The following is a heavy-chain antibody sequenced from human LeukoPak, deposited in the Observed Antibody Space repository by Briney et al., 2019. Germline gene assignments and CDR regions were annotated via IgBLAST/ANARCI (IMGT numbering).Heavy chain of an antibody. CDR2: ISTSGSTI. Sequence: PGGSLRLSCAASGFTFSDSYMSWIRQAPGKGLDWVSYISTSGSTIYYADSVKGRFTISRDNAKNSLYLQMNSLRAEDTAVYYCVSYDSSGYSFDYWGQGTLVTVSS. CDR3: VSYDSSGYSFDY. CDR1: GFTFSDSY. V-gene: IGHV3-11*01. J-gene: IGHJ4*02. D-gene: IGHD3-22*01.